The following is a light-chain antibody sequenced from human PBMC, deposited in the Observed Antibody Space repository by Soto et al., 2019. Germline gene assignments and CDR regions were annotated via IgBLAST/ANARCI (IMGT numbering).Light chain of an antibody. CDR1: SSNIGSNT. Sequence: QSVLTQPPSASGTPRQRVTIACSGSSSNIGSNTVNWYQQLPGTGPKLLLYRNNQRPSGVPDRFSGSQSGTSASLALSGLQSEDESEYYWTARDDSLHAPVVFGGGTKLTVL. CDR2: RNN. V-gene: IGLV1-44*01. J-gene: IGLJ2*01. CDR3: TARDDSLHAPVV.